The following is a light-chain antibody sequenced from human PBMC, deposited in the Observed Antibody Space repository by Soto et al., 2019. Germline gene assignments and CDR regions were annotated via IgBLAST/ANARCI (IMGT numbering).Light chain of an antibody. CDR1: ESIAKY. J-gene: IGKJ2*01. V-gene: IGKV1-39*01. Sequence: DIQMTQSPSSLSVSVGDRVTITCRASESIAKYLNWYQQKPGKAPNLLIYAASDLQSGVPSRFSGSGSGTDFTLTISSLQTGDFATYFCQQSYISPYTFGQGTKLDI. CDR2: AAS. CDR3: QQSYISPYT.